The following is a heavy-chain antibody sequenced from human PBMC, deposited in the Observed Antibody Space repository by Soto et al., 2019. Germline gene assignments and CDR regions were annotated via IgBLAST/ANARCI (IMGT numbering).Heavy chain of an antibody. Sequence: QVQLQVSGPGLVKPSETLSLTCTVSGGSISSYYWSWIRQPPGKGLEWIGYIYYSGSTNYNPSPQSRVTISVDTSKNQFSLKLSSVTAADTAVYYCARVEYSSTGGNWFDPWGQGTLVTVSS. D-gene: IGHD6-6*01. CDR3: ARVEYSSTGGNWFDP. CDR2: IYYSGST. CDR1: GGSISSYY. J-gene: IGHJ5*02. V-gene: IGHV4-59*08.